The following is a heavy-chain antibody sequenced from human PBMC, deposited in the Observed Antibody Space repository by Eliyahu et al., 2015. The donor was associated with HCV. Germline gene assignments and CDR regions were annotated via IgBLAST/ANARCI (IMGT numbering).Heavy chain of an antibody. V-gene: IGHV4-4*07. CDR2: SRNT. Sequence: SRNTDYNPSLKSRVTMSVDTSMNQFSLSLSSVTAADTAVYYCARDGITIFQPSTLRYWFDPWGQGTLVTVSS. J-gene: IGHJ5*02. D-gene: IGHD2-2*01. CDR3: ARDGITIFQPSTLRYWFDP.